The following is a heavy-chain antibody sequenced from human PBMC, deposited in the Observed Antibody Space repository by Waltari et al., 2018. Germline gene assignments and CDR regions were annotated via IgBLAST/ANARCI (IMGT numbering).Heavy chain of an antibody. Sequence: EVQLVESGGGLVKPGGSLRLSCAASGFTFSSYSMNWVRQAPGKGLELVSSISSSSIHIYYAYSVKGRFTISRDNAKNSLYLQMNSLRAEDTAVYYCARAPPMGTFDYWGQGTLVTVSS. V-gene: IGHV3-21*04. D-gene: IGHD3-10*01. J-gene: IGHJ4*02. CDR3: ARAPPMGTFDY. CDR2: ISSSSIHI. CDR1: GFTFSSYS.